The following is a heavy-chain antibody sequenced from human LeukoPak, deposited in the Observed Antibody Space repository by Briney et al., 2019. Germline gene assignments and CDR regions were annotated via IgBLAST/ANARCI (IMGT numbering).Heavy chain of an antibody. V-gene: IGHV3-21*05. D-gene: IGHD2-2*01. CDR3: ARSSISSSYPY. Sequence: PGGSLRLSCEASGFTFSDYGMIWVRQSPGKGLEWLSYIDDTSGDIYYGDSVEGRFAISRDNANNSLYLQLHSMRAEDTAVYYCARSSISSSYPYWGEGPLLTVSS. CDR1: GFTFSDYG. CDR2: IDDTSGDI. J-gene: IGHJ4*02.